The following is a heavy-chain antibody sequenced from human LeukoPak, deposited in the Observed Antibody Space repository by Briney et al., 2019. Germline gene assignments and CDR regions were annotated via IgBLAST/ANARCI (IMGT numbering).Heavy chain of an antibody. CDR2: ISAYTGNT. Sequence: ASVKVSCKASGYSFSNSGINWVRQAPGQGLEWMGWISAYTGNTNYAQNFQGRITMTTDTSTSTAFMELRSLIFDDTAVYYCARGKFPLDPLDLWGQGTVVTVSS. V-gene: IGHV1-18*01. CDR3: ARGKFPLDPLDL. J-gene: IGHJ3*01. CDR1: GYSFSNSG.